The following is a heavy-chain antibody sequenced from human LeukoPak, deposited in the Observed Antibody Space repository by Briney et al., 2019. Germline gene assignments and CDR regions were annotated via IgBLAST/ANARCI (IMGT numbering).Heavy chain of an antibody. Sequence: GGSLRLSCAVSGLTFSGYALSWVRQAPGKGLEWVSPISGSGTYTYYTDSVKGRFTISRDDSKNTVYLQMNSLRAEDTAIFYCASQVRAPFDYWGQGTLVTVSS. CDR3: ASQVRAPFDY. V-gene: IGHV3-23*01. D-gene: IGHD2-2*01. J-gene: IGHJ4*02. CDR2: ISGSGTYT. CDR1: GLTFSGYA.